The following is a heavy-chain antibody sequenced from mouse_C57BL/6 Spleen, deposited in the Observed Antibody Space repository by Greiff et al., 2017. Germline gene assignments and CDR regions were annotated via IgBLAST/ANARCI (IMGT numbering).Heavy chain of an antibody. CDR1: GFTFSDYG. V-gene: IGHV5-15*04. CDR2: ISNLAYSI. J-gene: IGHJ2*01. Sequence: DVQLVESGGGLVQPGGSLKLSCAASGFTFSDYGMAWVRQAPRKGPEWVAFISNLAYSIYYADTVTGRFTISRENAKNTLYLEMSSLRSEDTAMYYCARRRDYFDYWGQGTTLTVSS. CDR3: ARRRDYFDY.